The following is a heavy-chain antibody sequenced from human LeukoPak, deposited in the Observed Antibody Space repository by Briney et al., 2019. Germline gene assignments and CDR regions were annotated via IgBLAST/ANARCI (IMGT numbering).Heavy chain of an antibody. Sequence: PGGSLRLSCAASGFTFRTYSMNWVRQAPGKGLEWVSYISSSSSSIFYADSVKDRFTISRDNAKNSLYLQMNSLRDEDTAVYYCARESRESCAAFDIWGQGTMVTVSS. V-gene: IGHV3-48*02. J-gene: IGHJ3*02. CDR1: GFTFRTYS. CDR3: ARESRESCAAFDI. CDR2: ISSSSSSI.